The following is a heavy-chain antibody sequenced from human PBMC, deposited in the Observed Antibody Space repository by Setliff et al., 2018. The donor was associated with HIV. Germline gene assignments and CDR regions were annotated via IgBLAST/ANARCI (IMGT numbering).Heavy chain of an antibody. Sequence: GGSLRLSCAASGFTFSSYEMNWVRQAPGKGLEWVSYISSSDNTIHYADSVRGRFTISRDNAKNSLYLQMNSLRAEDTAVYYCAKDRRYYYGSGSYAAETWGQGTLVTVSS. D-gene: IGHD3-10*01. V-gene: IGHV3-48*03. CDR3: AKDRRYYYGSGSYAAET. J-gene: IGHJ5*02. CDR2: ISSSDNTI. CDR1: GFTFSSYE.